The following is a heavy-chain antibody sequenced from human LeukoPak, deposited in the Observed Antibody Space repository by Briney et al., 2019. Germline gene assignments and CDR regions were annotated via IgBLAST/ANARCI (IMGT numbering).Heavy chain of an antibody. Sequence: SETLSLTCTVSGGSISSGDYYWSWIRQPPGKGLEWIGYIYYSGSTYYNPSLKSRVTISVDTSKNQFSLKLSSVTAADTAVYYCTRSGYDYYFDYWGQGTLVTVSS. CDR1: GGSISSGDYY. J-gene: IGHJ4*02. CDR3: TRSGYDYYFDY. D-gene: IGHD5-12*01. V-gene: IGHV4-30-4*01. CDR2: IYYSGST.